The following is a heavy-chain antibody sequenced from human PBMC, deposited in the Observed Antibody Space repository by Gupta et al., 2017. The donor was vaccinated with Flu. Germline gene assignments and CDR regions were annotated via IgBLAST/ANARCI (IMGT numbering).Heavy chain of an antibody. D-gene: IGHD2-2*01. Sequence: RAGGSLRLSCAASGFTFSSYAMSWVRQAPGKGLEWVSAISGSGGSTYYADSVKGRFTISRDNSKNTLYLQMNSLRAEDTAVYYCAKTSDIVVVPAATFDYWGQGTLVTVSS. CDR3: AKTSDIVVVPAATFDY. CDR1: GFTFSSYA. CDR2: ISGSGGST. J-gene: IGHJ4*02. V-gene: IGHV3-23*01.